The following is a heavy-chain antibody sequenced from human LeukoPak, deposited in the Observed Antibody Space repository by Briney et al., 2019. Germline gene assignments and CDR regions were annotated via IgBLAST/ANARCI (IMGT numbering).Heavy chain of an antibody. J-gene: IGHJ4*02. CDR2: INANSGDT. D-gene: IGHD6-13*01. CDR1: GHTFTVYY. Sequence: ASVKVSCKASGHTFTVYYMHWVRQAPGQGLECMGWINANSGDTNYAQKFQGRVTMTRDTSISTAYMELSRLRSDDTAVYYCARDHSSSGQLFDYWGQGTLVTVSS. CDR3: ARDHSSSGQLFDY. V-gene: IGHV1-2*02.